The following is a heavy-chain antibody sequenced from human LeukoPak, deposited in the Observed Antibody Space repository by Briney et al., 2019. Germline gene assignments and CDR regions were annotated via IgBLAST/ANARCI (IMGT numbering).Heavy chain of an antibody. CDR3: ARDAGVYSSSSYFDY. CDR1: GFTFSSYA. D-gene: IGHD6-6*01. V-gene: IGHV3-30-3*01. CDR2: ISYDGSNK. J-gene: IGHJ4*02. Sequence: PGRSLRLSCAASGFTFSSYAMHWVRQAPGKGLEWVAVISYDGSNKYYADSVKGRFTISRDNSKNTLYLQMNSLRAEDTAVYYCARDAGVYSSSSYFDYWGQGTLVTVSS.